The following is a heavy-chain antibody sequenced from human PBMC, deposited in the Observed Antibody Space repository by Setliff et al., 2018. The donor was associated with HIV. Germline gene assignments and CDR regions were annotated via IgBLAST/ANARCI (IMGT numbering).Heavy chain of an antibody. CDR2: ISSSSGTI. Sequence: GGSLRLSCAASGFTFDDYTMHWVRQAPGKAPEWLSYISSSSGTILYVDSVQGRFTISRDNAKNSLYLQMNSLRAEDTAVYYCARSHYDSRGYYYRGDAFDIWGLGTMVTVSS. D-gene: IGHD3-22*01. CDR3: ARSHYDSRGYYYRGDAFDI. J-gene: IGHJ3*02. V-gene: IGHV3-48*04. CDR1: GFTFDDYT.